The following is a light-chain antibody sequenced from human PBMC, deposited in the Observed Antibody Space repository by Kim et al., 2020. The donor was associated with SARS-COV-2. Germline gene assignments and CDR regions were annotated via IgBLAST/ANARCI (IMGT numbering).Light chain of an antibody. CDR2: QDS. J-gene: IGLJ1*01. Sequence: SVSPGQTASITCSGDKLGDKYACWYQQKPGQSPVLVIYQDSKRPSGISQRFSGSNSGNTATLTISGTQAIDEADYYCQAWDSSTYVFGTGTKVTVL. CDR1: KLGDKY. CDR3: QAWDSSTYV. V-gene: IGLV3-1*01.